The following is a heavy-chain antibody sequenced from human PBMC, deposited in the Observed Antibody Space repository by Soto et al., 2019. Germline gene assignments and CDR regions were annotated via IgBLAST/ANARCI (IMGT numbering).Heavy chain of an antibody. CDR3: ARPSYSSSRYYGMDV. J-gene: IGHJ6*02. D-gene: IGHD6-6*01. Sequence: GESLKISCKGSGYSFTSYWIGWVRQMPGKGLEWMGIIYPGDSNTRYSPSLQGQVTISVDKSITTAYLQWSSLKASDTAMYYCARPSYSSSRYYGMDVWGQGTTVTVSS. CDR1: GYSFTSYW. CDR2: IYPGDSNT. V-gene: IGHV5-51*01.